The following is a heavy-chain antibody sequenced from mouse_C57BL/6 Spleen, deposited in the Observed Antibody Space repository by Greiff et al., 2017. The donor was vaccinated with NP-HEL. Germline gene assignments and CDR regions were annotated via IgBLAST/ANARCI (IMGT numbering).Heavy chain of an antibody. CDR3: TRDEGALFDY. D-gene: IGHD6-1*01. CDR1: GFTFSDFY. V-gene: IGHV7-1*01. Sequence: EVMLVESGGGLVQSGRSLRLSCATSGFTFSDFYMEWVRQAPGKGLEWIAASRNKANDYTTEYSASVKGRFVVSRGTSQNILYLQMNGLRAGDTAIYYCTRDEGALFDYWGKGTTLTVSS. J-gene: IGHJ2*01. CDR2: SRNKANDYTT.